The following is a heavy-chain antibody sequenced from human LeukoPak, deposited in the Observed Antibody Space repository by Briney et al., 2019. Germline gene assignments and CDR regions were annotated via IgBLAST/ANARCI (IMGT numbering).Heavy chain of an antibody. Sequence: GGSLRLSCAASGFTFSSYSMNLVRQAPGKGLEWVSSISSSSYIYYADSVKGRFTISRDNAKNSLYLQMNSLRAEDTAVYYCARDPYSGSYPYFDYWGQGTLVTVSS. CDR1: GFTFSSYS. CDR3: ARDPYSGSYPYFDY. J-gene: IGHJ4*02. V-gene: IGHV3-21*01. CDR2: ISSSSYI. D-gene: IGHD1-26*01.